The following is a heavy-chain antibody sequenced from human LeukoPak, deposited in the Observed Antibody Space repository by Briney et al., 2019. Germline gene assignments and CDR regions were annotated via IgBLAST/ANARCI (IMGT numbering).Heavy chain of an antibody. Sequence: GGSLRLSCAPTGVAFTIYPMHWVRQAPGKGLDSVAVISYDGTNKFYSDSVRGRFTISRDNSKSTLFLQMNSLRPEDTAVYYCRLAFVEASGGPIQDSFDIWGQGTMVTVSS. CDR3: RLAFVEASGGPIQDSFDI. CDR1: GVAFTIYP. V-gene: IGHV3-30*04. CDR2: ISYDGTNK. J-gene: IGHJ3*02. D-gene: IGHD3-16*01.